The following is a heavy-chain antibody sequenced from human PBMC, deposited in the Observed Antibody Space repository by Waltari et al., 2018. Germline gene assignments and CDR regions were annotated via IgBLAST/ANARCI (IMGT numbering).Heavy chain of an antibody. CDR2: ISAYNGNT. CDR1: GYTFTSYG. J-gene: IGHJ4*02. D-gene: IGHD3-3*01. Sequence: QVQLVQSGAEVKKPGASVKVSCKASGYTFTSYGISWVRQAPGQGLEWMGWISAYNGNTNYAQKLQGRVTMTTDTSTSTAYMELRSLRSDDTAVYYCARTDQYYDFWSGEPTFDYWGQGTLVTVSS. CDR3: ARTDQYYDFWSGEPTFDY. V-gene: IGHV1-18*01.